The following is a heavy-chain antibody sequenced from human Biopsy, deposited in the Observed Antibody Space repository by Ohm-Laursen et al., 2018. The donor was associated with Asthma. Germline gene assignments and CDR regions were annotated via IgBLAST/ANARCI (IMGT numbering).Heavy chain of an antibody. Sequence: SVKASCKSVGGTFNTYVIGWARQAPGEGIEWMGGIKIDVGNTTYPQKFQDRVTITADDSTSTVYMELSSLRSEDTAVYYCARKAGSCISRTCYSLDFWGQGTLVTVSS. V-gene: IGHV1-69*13. CDR1: GGTFNTYV. J-gene: IGHJ4*02. CDR3: ARKAGSCISRTCYSLDF. D-gene: IGHD2-2*01. CDR2: IKIDVGNT.